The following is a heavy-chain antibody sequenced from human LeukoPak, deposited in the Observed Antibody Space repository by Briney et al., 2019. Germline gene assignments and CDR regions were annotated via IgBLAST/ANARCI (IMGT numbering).Heavy chain of an antibody. J-gene: IGHJ4*02. CDR1: GFTFDDYG. CDR2: INWNGGST. CDR3: ARGIVGATAGGYYFDY. V-gene: IGHV3-20*04. D-gene: IGHD1-26*01. Sequence: GGSLRLSCAASGFTFDDYGMSWVRQAPGKGQEWVSGINWNGGSTGYADSVKGRFTISRDNAKNSLYLQMNSLRAEDTALYYCARGIVGATAGGYYFDYWGQGTLVTVSS.